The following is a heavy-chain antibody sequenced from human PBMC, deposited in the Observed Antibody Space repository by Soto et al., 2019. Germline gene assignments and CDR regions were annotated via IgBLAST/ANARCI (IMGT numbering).Heavy chain of an antibody. Sequence: PGGSLRLSCAAAGFTFSSYAMNWVRQAPEKGLEWVSAISYSSTTTYYADSVKGRFTISRDNAKNSLYLQMSSLRVEDTAVYYCTRRVGTSRSNWFDPWGQGTLVTVSS. CDR1: GFTFSSYA. CDR3: TRRVGTSRSNWFDP. J-gene: IGHJ5*02. D-gene: IGHD2-2*01. CDR2: ISYSSTTT. V-gene: IGHV3-48*01.